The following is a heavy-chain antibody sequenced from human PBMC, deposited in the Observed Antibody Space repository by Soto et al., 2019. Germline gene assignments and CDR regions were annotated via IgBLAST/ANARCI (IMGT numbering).Heavy chain of an antibody. V-gene: IGHV3-33*01. CDR1: GFTFSSYG. Sequence: QVQLVESGGGVVQPGRSLRLSCAASGFTFSSYGMHWVRQAPGKGLEWVAVIWYDGSNKYYADSVKGRFTISRDNSKNTLYLQMNSLRAEDTAVYYCARDTSSGWTQTIDYWGQGTLVTVSS. J-gene: IGHJ4*02. CDR2: IWYDGSNK. D-gene: IGHD6-19*01. CDR3: ARDTSSGWTQTIDY.